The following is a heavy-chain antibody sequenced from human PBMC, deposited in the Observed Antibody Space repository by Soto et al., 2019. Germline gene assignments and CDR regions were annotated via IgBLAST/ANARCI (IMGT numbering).Heavy chain of an antibody. Sequence: QITLKESGPTLVKPTQTLTLTCTFSGFSLSTSGVGVGWIRQPPGKALEWLALIYWDDDKRYSPSLKSRLTITKDTSKSQVVLTMTNMDPVDTATYYRAHSNTHIPYYGSGHFHHWGQGTLVTVSS. CDR2: IYWDDDK. V-gene: IGHV2-5*02. CDR1: GFSLSTSGVG. J-gene: IGHJ1*01. D-gene: IGHD3-10*01. CDR3: AHSNTHIPYYGSGHFHH.